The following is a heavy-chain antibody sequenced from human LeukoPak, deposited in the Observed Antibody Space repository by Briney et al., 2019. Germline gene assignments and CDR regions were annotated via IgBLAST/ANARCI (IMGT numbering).Heavy chain of an antibody. V-gene: IGHV4-34*01. D-gene: IGHD1-14*01. CDR1: GGSFSGYY. CDR2: INHSGST. Sequence: PSETLSLTCAVYGGSFSGYYWSWIRQPPGKGLEWIGEINHSGSTNYNPSLKSRVTISVDTSKNQFSLKLSSVTAADTAVYYCARKGGRRAFDIWGQGTMVTVSS. J-gene: IGHJ3*02. CDR3: ARKGGRRAFDI.